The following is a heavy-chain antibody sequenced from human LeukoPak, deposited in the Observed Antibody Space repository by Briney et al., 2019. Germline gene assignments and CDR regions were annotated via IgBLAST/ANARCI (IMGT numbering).Heavy chain of an antibody. CDR1: GFTFSSYW. J-gene: IGHJ5*02. CDR2: INQDGSEK. CDR3: AREGCSGCSCYHNWFDP. D-gene: IGHD2-15*01. V-gene: IGHV3-7*01. Sequence: GGSLRLSCAASGFTFSSYWLSWVRQAPGKGLEWVANINQDGSEKYYVDSVKGRFAISRDNAKNSLYLQMNGLRAEDTAVYYCAREGCSGCSCYHNWFDPWGQGTLVTVSS.